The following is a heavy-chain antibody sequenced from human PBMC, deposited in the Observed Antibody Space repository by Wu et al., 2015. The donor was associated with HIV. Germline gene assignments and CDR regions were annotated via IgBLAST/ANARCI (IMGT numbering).Heavy chain of an antibody. D-gene: IGHD5-24*01. Sequence: QVQLVQSGTEVKKPGAAVKVSCKTSGYNFNDFYIHWVRQAPGQGLEWMGWINPNSGGSNSAQKFQGRVNMSKNTSLKTAYMELSSLRSDDTAVYYCARGSILEMSTASYYYYVMDVWGQGTTVTGLL. J-gene: IGHJ6*02. CDR2: INPNSGGS. V-gene: IGHV1-2*02. CDR3: ARGSILEMSTASYYYYVMDV. CDR1: GYNFNDFY.